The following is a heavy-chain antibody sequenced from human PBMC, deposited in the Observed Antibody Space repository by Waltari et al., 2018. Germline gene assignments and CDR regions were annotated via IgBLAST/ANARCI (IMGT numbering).Heavy chain of an antibody. V-gene: IGHV3-9*01. CDR1: GFTFDDYA. CDR2: ISWNSGSI. Sequence: EVQLVESGGGLVQPGRSLRLSCAASGFTFDDYAMHWVRKAPGKGLEWVSGISWNSGSIGYADSVKGGFTISRDNAKNSLYLQMNSLRAEDTALYYCAKSPYDSSGYPDYWGQGTLVTVSS. D-gene: IGHD3-22*01. CDR3: AKSPYDSSGYPDY. J-gene: IGHJ4*02.